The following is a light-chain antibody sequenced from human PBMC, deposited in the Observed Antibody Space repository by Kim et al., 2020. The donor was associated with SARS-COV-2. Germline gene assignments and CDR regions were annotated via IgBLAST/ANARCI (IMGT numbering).Light chain of an antibody. J-gene: IGKJ2*01. CDR1: HSLVKDDGNTY. Sequence: QPATISGRSRHSLVKDDGNTYFICIQQRPGQSPRLLIYQVSYRVSVVPDRFSGSGSGTDFTLKISRVEAEDVGVYYCMQYRHWPYTFGQGTKLEI. CDR2: QVS. CDR3: MQYRHWPYT. V-gene: IGKV2-30*01.